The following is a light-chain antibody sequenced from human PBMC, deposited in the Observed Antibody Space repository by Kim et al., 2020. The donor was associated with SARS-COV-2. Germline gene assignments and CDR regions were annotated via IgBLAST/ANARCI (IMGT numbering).Light chain of an antibody. J-gene: IGLJ3*02. V-gene: IGLV1-47*01. CDR2: RNN. Sequence: GQRVTIYCSGSSSNIGSNSIYWYQQLPGTDPKLLMYRNNQRRSGVPDRISGSKSGTSASLAISGLRSEDEADYYCAAWDDSLSGVVFGGGTQLTVL. CDR1: SSNIGSNS. CDR3: AAWDDSLSGVV.